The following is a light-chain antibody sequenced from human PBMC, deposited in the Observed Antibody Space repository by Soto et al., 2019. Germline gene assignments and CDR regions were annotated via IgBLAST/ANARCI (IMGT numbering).Light chain of an antibody. Sequence: QSVLTQPPSASGTPGQRVSISCSGSASNVGSTYVFWYQQVPGTAPTLLIYKNNQRPSGVSDRFSGSKSGTSASLAISGLRVDDEADYYCASWDNDLNCPIFGGGTKLTVL. J-gene: IGLJ2*01. V-gene: IGLV1-47*01. CDR2: KNN. CDR3: ASWDNDLNCPI. CDR1: ASNVGSTY.